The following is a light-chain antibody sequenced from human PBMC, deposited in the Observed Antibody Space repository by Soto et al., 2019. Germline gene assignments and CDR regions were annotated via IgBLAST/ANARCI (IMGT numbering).Light chain of an antibody. J-gene: IGLJ1*01. V-gene: IGLV1-40*01. CDR1: TFNIGADYD. CDR3: QSYDSSLINYV. Sequence: QSVLTQPPSVSGAPGQRVTISCTGSTFNIGADYDVHWYQQLPGTAPKLLIYGSSDRPSGVPDRFSGSKSGTSASLAITGLQAEDEADYYCQSYDSSLINYVFGTGTKVTVL. CDR2: GSS.